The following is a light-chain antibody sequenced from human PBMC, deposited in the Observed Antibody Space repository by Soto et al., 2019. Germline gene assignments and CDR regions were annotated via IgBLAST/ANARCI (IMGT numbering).Light chain of an antibody. J-gene: IGLJ2*01. CDR3: YSLDLSGDHRV. Sequence: SYELTQPPSVSVAPGQTARITCVGDALTKKSVYWYQQKSGQAPVLLIYEDTKRPSGIPDKVSGSSSGTMATLTIRGAQVADEADYFCYSLDLSGDHRVFGGGTKVTVL. V-gene: IGLV3-10*01. CDR2: EDT. CDR1: ALTKKS.